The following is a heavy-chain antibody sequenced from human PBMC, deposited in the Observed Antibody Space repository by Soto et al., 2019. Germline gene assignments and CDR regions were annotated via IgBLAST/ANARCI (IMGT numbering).Heavy chain of an antibody. CDR1: GGSISSSSYY. V-gene: IGHV4-39*01. CDR3: ARYWNYGKGGNIWFDP. D-gene: IGHD1-7*01. Sequence: KSSETLSLTCTVSGGSISSSSYYWGWIRQPPGKGLEWIGSIYYSGSTYYNPSLKSRVTISVDTSKNQFSLKLSSVTAADTAVYYCARYWNYGKGGNIWFDPWGQGTLVTVSS. CDR2: IYYSGST. J-gene: IGHJ5*02.